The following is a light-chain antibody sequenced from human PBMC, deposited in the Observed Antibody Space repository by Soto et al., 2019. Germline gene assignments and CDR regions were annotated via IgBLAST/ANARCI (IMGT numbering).Light chain of an antibody. CDR3: QQYNNWPYT. CDR1: LSISIN. V-gene: IGKV3-15*01. J-gene: IGKJ2*01. Sequence: EIVMTQSPVTLAVSPGERATLSCRASLSISINLAWYQQKSGQAPRLLMYGASTRATDFPARFSGGGSGTEFTLTISTLQSEDFAVYYCQQYNNWPYTFGQGTKLEIK. CDR2: GAS.